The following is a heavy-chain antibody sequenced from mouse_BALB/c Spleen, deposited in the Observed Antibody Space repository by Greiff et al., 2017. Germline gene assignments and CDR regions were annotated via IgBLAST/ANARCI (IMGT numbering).Heavy chain of an antibody. D-gene: IGHD1-2*01. CDR2: IDTSDSYT. CDR3: ARWDTTARGSYFDY. J-gene: IGHJ2*01. Sequence: VQLQQPGAELVMPGASVKMSCKASGYTFTDYWMHWVKQRPGQGLEWIGAIDTSDSYTSYNQKFKGKATLTVDESSSTAYTQLSSLTSEDSAVYYCARWDTTARGSYFDYWGQGTTLTVSS. CDR1: GYTFTDYW. V-gene: IGHV1-69*01.